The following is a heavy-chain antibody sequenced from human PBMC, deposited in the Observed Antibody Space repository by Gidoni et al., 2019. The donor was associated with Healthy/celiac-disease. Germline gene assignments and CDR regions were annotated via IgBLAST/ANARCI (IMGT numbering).Heavy chain of an antibody. D-gene: IGHD3-10*01. Sequence: EVQLVESGGGLVQPGGSLRLSCAVSGVTFSSYWMSWVRQAPGKGLEWVANIKQDGREKYYVDSVKGRFTISRDNAKNSLYLQMNSLRAEDTAVYYCARSAEGLWFGGFDPWGQGTLVTVSS. CDR3: ARSAEGLWFGGFDP. J-gene: IGHJ5*02. CDR1: GVTFSSYW. CDR2: IKQDGREK. V-gene: IGHV3-7*04.